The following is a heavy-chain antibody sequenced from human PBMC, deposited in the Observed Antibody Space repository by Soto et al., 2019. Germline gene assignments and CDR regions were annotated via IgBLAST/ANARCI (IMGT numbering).Heavy chain of an antibody. CDR2: IYSGSST. Sequence: PGGSLRLSCAASGFTVSSNYMSWVRQAPGKGLELVSVIYSGSSTYYADSVKGRFTISRDNSKNTLYLQMNSLRAEDTAVYYCASFNNFWSGYPSGPDGMDVWGQGTTVTVSS. J-gene: IGHJ6*02. D-gene: IGHD3-3*01. CDR3: ASFNNFWSGYPSGPDGMDV. CDR1: GFTVSSNY. V-gene: IGHV3-53*01.